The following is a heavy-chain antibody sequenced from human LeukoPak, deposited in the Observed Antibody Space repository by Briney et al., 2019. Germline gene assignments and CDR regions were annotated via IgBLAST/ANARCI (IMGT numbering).Heavy chain of an antibody. Sequence: SETLSLTCTVSGGSISSGGYYWSWIRQHPGKGLEWFWYIYYSGSTYYNPSLKSRVTISVDTSKNQFSLKLSSVTAADTAVYYCARVRVLLWFGDFDYWGQGTLVTVSS. CDR3: ARVRVLLWFGDFDY. CDR1: GGSISSGGYY. D-gene: IGHD3-10*01. V-gene: IGHV4-31*03. CDR2: IYYSGST. J-gene: IGHJ4*02.